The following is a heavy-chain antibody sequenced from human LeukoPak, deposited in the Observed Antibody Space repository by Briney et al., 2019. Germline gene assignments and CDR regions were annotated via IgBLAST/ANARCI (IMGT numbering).Heavy chain of an antibody. Sequence: ASVRVSCKASGYTFTGYYMHWVRQAPGQGREWMGWINPNSGGTNYAQKFQGWVTMTRDTSISTAYMELSRLRSDDTAVYYCARGSVRGVIITPPFDYWGQGTLVTVSS. D-gene: IGHD3-10*01. J-gene: IGHJ4*02. CDR1: GYTFTGYY. CDR3: ARGSVRGVIITPPFDY. V-gene: IGHV1-2*04. CDR2: INPNSGGT.